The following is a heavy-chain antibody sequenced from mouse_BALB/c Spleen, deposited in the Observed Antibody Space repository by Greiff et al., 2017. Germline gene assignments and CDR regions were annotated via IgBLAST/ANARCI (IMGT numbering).Heavy chain of an antibody. CDR3: ARQAYYRGADN. J-gene: IGHJ2*01. D-gene: IGHD2-14*01. Sequence: VQLKQSGGDLVKPGGSLKLSCAASGFTFSSYGMSWVRQTPDKRLEWVATISSGGSYTYYPDSVKGRYTISRDNAKNTLYLQMSSLKSEDTAMYYCARQAYYRGADNRGQGTTLTVSS. CDR2: ISSGGSYT. V-gene: IGHV5-6*01. CDR1: GFTFSSYG.